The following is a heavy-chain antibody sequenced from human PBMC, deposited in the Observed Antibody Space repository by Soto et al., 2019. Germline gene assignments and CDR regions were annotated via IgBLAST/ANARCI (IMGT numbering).Heavy chain of an antibody. V-gene: IGHV1-69*06. CDR3: ARGKLVSYYYYYGMDV. CDR1: GGTFSSYA. D-gene: IGHD6-13*01. Sequence: ASVKVSCKASGGTFSSYAISWVRQAPGQGLEWMGGIIPIFGTANYAQKFQGRVTITADKSTSTAYMELSSLRSEDTAVYYCARGKLVSYYYYYGMDVWGQGTTVTASS. J-gene: IGHJ6*02. CDR2: IIPIFGTA.